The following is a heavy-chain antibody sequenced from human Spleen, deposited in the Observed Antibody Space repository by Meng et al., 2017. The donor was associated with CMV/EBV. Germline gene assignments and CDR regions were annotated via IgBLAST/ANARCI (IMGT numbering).Heavy chain of an antibody. CDR1: GFTFTEAW. Sequence: GESLKISCEGSGFTFTEAWMSWVRQAPGKGLEWVGRVKSNSEGGTIAFAAPVKGRIAISRDDSKSTLFLQMNALKTEDTATYYCATAYNDFDSFDIWGRGTVVTVSS. CDR2: VKSNSEGGTI. V-gene: IGHV3-15*01. D-gene: IGHD1-14*01. J-gene: IGHJ3*02. CDR3: ATAYNDFDSFDI.